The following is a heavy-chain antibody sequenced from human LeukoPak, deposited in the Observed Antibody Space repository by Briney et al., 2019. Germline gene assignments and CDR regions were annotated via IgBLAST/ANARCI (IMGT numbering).Heavy chain of an antibody. V-gene: IGHV1-18*01. CDR1: GYTFTSYG. Sequence: ASVTVSCKASGYTFTSYGISWVRQAPGQGLEWMGWISAYNGNTDYAQSLQGRVTMTIDTSTSTVYMELRSLRSDDTAVYYCARDVGRSYDLDYWGQGTLGTVSS. J-gene: IGHJ4*02. CDR3: ARDVGRSYDLDY. D-gene: IGHD3-16*01. CDR2: ISAYNGNT.